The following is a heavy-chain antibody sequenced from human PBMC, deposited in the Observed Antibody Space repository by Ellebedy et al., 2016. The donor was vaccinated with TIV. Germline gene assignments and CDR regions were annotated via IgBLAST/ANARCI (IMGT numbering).Heavy chain of an antibody. CDR3: ARDWGQGLLPPKNNWFDL. V-gene: IGHV4-39*07. Sequence: MPSETLSLTCTVSGVSISSSTYYWGWIRQSPGKGLEWIGTIYSSGRTYYNPSLKSRVTISVDTSKNQFSLNLTSVTAADTAVYFCARDWGQGLLPPKNNWFDLWGQGTLVTVSS. CDR2: IYSSGRT. J-gene: IGHJ5*02. CDR1: GVSISSSTYY. D-gene: IGHD2-21*02.